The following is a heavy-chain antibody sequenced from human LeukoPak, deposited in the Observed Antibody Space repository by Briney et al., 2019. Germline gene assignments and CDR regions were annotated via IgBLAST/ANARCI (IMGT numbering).Heavy chain of an antibody. J-gene: IGHJ6*03. D-gene: IGHD6-13*01. Sequence: ASVKVSCKASGYTFTSYDINWVRQATGQGLEWMGWMNPNSGNTGYAQKFQGRVTMTRNTSISTAYMELSSLRSEDTAVYYCARVSIAAAGTLFYYYYYMDVWGQGTLVTVSS. CDR3: ARVSIAAAGTLFYYYYYMDV. CDR2: MNPNSGNT. CDR1: GYTFTSYD. V-gene: IGHV1-8*01.